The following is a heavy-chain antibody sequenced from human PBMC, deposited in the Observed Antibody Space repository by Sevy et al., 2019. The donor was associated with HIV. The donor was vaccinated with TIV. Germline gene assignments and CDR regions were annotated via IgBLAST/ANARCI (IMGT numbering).Heavy chain of an antibody. CDR2: ISGSGGST. Sequence: GGSLRLSCAASGFTFSSCAMSWVRQAPGNGLEWVSAISGSGGSTYYADSVKGRFTISRDNSKNTLYLQMNSLRAEDTAVYYCAKDPPYSGSYYQYFDYWGQGTLVTVSS. J-gene: IGHJ4*02. D-gene: IGHD1-26*01. V-gene: IGHV3-23*01. CDR3: AKDPPYSGSYYQYFDY. CDR1: GFTFSSCA.